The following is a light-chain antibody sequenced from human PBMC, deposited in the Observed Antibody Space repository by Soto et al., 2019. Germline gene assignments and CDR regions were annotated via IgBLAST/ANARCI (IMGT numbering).Light chain of an antibody. J-gene: IGKJ2*01. CDR3: QQYGTSPYT. V-gene: IGKV3-20*01. Sequence: EIVLTQSPGTLSLSPGERATLSCTASQSVSNNFLAWYQQQPGQAPRLLIFGSSSRATGIPDRFSASGSGTDFTLTITRLEPEDFAVYYCQQYGTSPYTFGQGTKLDI. CDR1: QSVSNNF. CDR2: GSS.